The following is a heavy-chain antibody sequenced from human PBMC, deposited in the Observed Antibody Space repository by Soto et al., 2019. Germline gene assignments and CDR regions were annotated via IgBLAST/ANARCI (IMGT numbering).Heavy chain of an antibody. Sequence: PSETLSLTCTVSGGSISSSSYYWGWIRQPPGKGLEWIGSIYYSGSTYYNPSLKSRVTISVDTSKNQFSLKLSSVTAADTAVYYCARHHCSGGSCYHFDYWGQGTLVTVSS. J-gene: IGHJ4*02. CDR1: GGSISSSSYY. CDR3: ARHHCSGGSCYHFDY. V-gene: IGHV4-39*01. CDR2: IYYSGST. D-gene: IGHD2-15*01.